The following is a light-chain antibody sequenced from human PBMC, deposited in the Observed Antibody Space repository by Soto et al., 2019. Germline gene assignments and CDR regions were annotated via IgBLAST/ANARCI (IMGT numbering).Light chain of an antibody. J-gene: IGKJ3*01. V-gene: IGKV1-6*01. CDR3: LQKYFYPFT. CDR2: AAS. CDR1: QGIRND. Sequence: AIRMTQSPSSLSASVGDRVTITCRASQGIRNDLDWFQQKPGKAPKLLIYAASNFQSGVPARFSGSGSGTDFTLTISSLQPEDFATYYCLQKYFYPFTFGPGTKGDI.